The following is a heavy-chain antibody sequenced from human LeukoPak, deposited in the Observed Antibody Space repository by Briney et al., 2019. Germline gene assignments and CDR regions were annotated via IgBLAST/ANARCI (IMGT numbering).Heavy chain of an antibody. V-gene: IGHV3-21*01. CDR3: ARESEVVVPGELDY. CDR1: GFTFSSYS. CDR2: ISSSSSYI. D-gene: IGHD2-2*01. Sequence: GGSLRLSCAASGFTFSSYSMNWVRQAPGKGLEWVSSISSSSSYIYYADSVKGRFTISRDNAKNSLYLQMNSLRAEDTAVYYCARESEVVVPGELDYWGQGTLVTVSS. J-gene: IGHJ4*02.